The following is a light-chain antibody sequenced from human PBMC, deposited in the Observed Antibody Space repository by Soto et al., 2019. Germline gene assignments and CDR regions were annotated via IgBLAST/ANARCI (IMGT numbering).Light chain of an antibody. Sequence: DNPLTQSPSYLFASVGLRVTITCRARHSINDWLAWYQQKPGKAPKLLIYDASSLESGVPSRFSGGGSGTEFSLIINGLQPEDFATYYCQQYHGFWFGQGTKVDIK. CDR2: DAS. CDR3: QQYHGFW. V-gene: IGKV1-5*01. CDR1: HSINDW. J-gene: IGKJ1*01.